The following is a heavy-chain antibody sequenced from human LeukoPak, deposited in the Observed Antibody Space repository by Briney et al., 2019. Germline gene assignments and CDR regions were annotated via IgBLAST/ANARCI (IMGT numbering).Heavy chain of an antibody. CDR3: ASYYYDSSGYLRSGAFDI. V-gene: IGHV4-31*03. CDR2: IYYSGST. D-gene: IGHD3-22*01. J-gene: IGHJ3*02. Sequence: PSETLPLTCTVSGGSISSGGYYWSWIRQHPGKGLEWIGYIYYSGSTYYNPSLKSRVTISVDTSKNQFSLKLSSVTAADTAVYYCASYYYDSSGYLRSGAFDIWGQGTMVTVSS. CDR1: GGSISSGGYY.